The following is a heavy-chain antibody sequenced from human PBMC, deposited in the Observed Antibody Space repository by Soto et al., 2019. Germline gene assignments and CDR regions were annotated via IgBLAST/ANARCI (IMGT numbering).Heavy chain of an antibody. D-gene: IGHD3-3*01. CDR1: GFTFSRYW. J-gene: IGHJ4*02. V-gene: IGHV3-7*05. CDR3: ARDQCEGFSAY. CDR2: IKQDGSEK. Sequence: EVQLVESGGGLVQPGGSLRLSCAASGFTFSRYWMSWVRQAPGKGLEWVANIKQDGSEKYYVDSVKGRFTISRHNAKNSVYLQMNSLRAEDTAVYYCARDQCEGFSAYWGQGTLVTVSS.